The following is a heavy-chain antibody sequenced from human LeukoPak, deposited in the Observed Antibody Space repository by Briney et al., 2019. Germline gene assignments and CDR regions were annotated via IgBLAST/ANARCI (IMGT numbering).Heavy chain of an antibody. CDR2: ISSASSTI. CDR1: GFTFSSYS. Sequence: GGSLRLSCAASGFTFSSYSMNWVRQAPGKGLEWVSYISSASSTIYYADSVKGRFTISRDNAKNSLYLQMNSLRAEDTAVYYCARAKNRYSSSWENFDYWGQGTLVTVSS. J-gene: IGHJ4*02. V-gene: IGHV3-48*04. D-gene: IGHD6-13*01. CDR3: ARAKNRYSSSWENFDY.